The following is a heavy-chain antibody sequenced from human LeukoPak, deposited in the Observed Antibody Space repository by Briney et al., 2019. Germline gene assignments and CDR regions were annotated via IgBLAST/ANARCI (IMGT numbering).Heavy chain of an antibody. J-gene: IGHJ3*02. D-gene: IGHD3-10*01. CDR3: ASPRVDLLWFGDPNAFDI. V-gene: IGHV3-53*01. Sequence: GGSLRLSCAASGFTFSSYAMSWVRQAPGKGLEWVSVIYSGGSTYYADSVKGRFTISRDNSKNTLYLQMNSLRAEDTAVYYCASPRVDLLWFGDPNAFDIWGQGTMVTVSS. CDR1: GFTFSSYA. CDR2: IYSGGST.